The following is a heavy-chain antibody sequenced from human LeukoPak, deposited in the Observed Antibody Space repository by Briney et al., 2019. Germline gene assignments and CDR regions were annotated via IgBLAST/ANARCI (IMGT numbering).Heavy chain of an antibody. J-gene: IGHJ5*02. V-gene: IGHV4-4*07. CDR1: GSSISSYY. CDR2: IYSSGST. CDR3: ARDPSSFGGRFDP. Sequence: PSETLSLTCTVCGSSISSYYWNWMRQPAGKGLEWIGRIYSSGSTNYNPSLKSRVTMSVDTSKNQFSLKLSSVSAADTAVYSCARDPSSFGGRFDPWGQGTLVAVSS. D-gene: IGHD3-10*01.